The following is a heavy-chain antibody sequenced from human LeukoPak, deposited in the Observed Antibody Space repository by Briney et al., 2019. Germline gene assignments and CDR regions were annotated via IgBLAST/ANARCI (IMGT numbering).Heavy chain of an antibody. V-gene: IGHV3-23*01. CDR1: GFTFSSSA. CDR2: ISGSGSGGST. Sequence: QSGGSLRLSCAASGFTFSSSAMSWVRQAPGKGLEWVSSISGSGSGGSTYYADSVKGRFTISRDSSKNTLYLQMNSLRAEDTAVYYCAKSGYNRFDYWGQGTLVTVSS. J-gene: IGHJ4*02. CDR3: AKSGYNRFDY. D-gene: IGHD5-24*01.